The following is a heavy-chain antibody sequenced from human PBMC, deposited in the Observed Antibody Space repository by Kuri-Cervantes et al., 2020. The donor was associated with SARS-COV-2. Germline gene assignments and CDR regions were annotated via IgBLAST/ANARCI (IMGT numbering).Heavy chain of an antibody. J-gene: IGHJ4*02. V-gene: IGHV3-30*02. CDR3: ARVTGKVWGHFDY. CDR1: GFTFSSYG. D-gene: IGHD7-27*01. CDR2: IRYDGSNK. Sequence: GESLKISCAASGFTFSSYGMHWVRQAPGKGLEWVAFIRYDGSNKYYADSVKGRFTISRDNSKNTLYLQMNSLRAEDTAVYYCARVTGKVWGHFDYWGQGTLVTVSS.